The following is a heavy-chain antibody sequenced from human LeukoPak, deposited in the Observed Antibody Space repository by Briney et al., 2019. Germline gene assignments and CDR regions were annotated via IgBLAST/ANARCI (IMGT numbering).Heavy chain of an antibody. J-gene: IGHJ4*02. D-gene: IGHD3-16*01. V-gene: IGHV1-2*02. Sequence: ASVKVSCKASGGTFTGYYMHWVRQAPGQGLRGRGGINPNSGGTNYAQKFQGRVTMTRDTSISTAYMELSRLRSDDTAVYYCARVAAPYYDYVWGSYNYWGQGTLVTVSS. CDR2: INPNSGGT. CDR1: GGTFTGYY. CDR3: ARVAAPYYDYVWGSYNY.